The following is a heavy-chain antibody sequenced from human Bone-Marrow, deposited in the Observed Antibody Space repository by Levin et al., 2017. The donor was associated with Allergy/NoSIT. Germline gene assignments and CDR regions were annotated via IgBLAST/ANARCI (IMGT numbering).Heavy chain of an antibody. CDR1: RFTFSSYS. Sequence: GGSLRLSCAASRFTFSSYSMNWVRQAPGKGLEWVSYISSSSSTIYYAASVKGRFTISRDNARNSLYLEMNSLRAEDTAVYYCARNGYYDYVWGKYYGLDVWGQGTTVTVSS. CDR2: ISSSSSTI. CDR3: ARNGYYDYVWGKYYGLDV. J-gene: IGHJ6*02. V-gene: IGHV3-48*01. D-gene: IGHD3-16*01.